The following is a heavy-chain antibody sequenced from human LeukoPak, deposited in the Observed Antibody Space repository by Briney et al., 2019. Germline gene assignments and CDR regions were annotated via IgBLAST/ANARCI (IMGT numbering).Heavy chain of an antibody. Sequence: GGSLRLSCAASGFTFSSYSMNWVRQAPGKGLEWVSSISSSSSYIYYADSVKGRSTISRDNAKNSLYLQMNSLRAEDTAVYYCARGRYNDGLLRHWGQGTLVTVSS. J-gene: IGHJ1*01. CDR1: GFTFSSYS. CDR2: ISSSSSYI. CDR3: ARGRYNDGLLRH. V-gene: IGHV3-21*01. D-gene: IGHD1-1*01.